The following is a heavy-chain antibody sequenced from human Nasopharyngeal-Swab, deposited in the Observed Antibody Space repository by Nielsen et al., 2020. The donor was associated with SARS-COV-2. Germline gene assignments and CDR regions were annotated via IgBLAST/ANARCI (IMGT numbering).Heavy chain of an antibody. D-gene: IGHD2-15*01. CDR2: IYYSGST. CDR1: GGSISSSSYY. CDR3: ARGRPSCSGGSCYWGTNYYYGMDV. V-gene: IGHV4-39*01. Sequence: SETLSLTCTVSGGSISSSSYYWGWIRQPPGKGLEWIGSIYYSGSTYYKPSLKSRVTISVDTSKNQFSLKLSSVTAADTAVYYCARGRPSCSGGSCYWGTNYYYGMDVWGQGTTVTVSS. J-gene: IGHJ6*02.